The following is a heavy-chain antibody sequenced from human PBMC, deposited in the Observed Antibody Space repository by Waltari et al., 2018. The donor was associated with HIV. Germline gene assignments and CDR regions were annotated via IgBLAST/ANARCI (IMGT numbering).Heavy chain of an antibody. CDR2: ISAHTGNT. CDR1: GYTFPSYG. V-gene: IGHV1-18*01. D-gene: IGHD3-22*01. CDR3: ARGWHYYDTSGYYSYFDY. Sequence: QVQLVQSGAEVKKPGASVKVSCKASGYTFPSYGLGWVRQAPGQGLEWMGWISAHTGNTKYEQKFQGGVTLTTDTSTSTAYMELRSLRSDDTAVYYCARGWHYYDTSGYYSYFDYWGQGTLVTVSS. J-gene: IGHJ4*02.